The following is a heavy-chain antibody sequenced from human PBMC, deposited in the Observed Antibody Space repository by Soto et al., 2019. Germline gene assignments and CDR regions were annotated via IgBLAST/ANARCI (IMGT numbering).Heavy chain of an antibody. V-gene: IGHV4-31*03. CDR1: SGFMRRGGSY. D-gene: IGHD3-16*01. CDR2: IYYSGST. Sequence: TLCLTCNIPSGFMRRGGSYWSWIRPHLGKGLEWIGYIYYSGSTYYKPSLKSRVTISVDTSKNQFSLKLSSVSVVGRAVSYSAISLSPWGRAALDSVSS. J-gene: IGHJ5*02. CDR3: AISLSP.